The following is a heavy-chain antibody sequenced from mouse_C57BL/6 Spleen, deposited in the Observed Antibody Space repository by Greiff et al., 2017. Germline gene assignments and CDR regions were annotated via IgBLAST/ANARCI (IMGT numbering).Heavy chain of an antibody. CDR3: ARLGQTGRDY. CDR1: GFTFSSYG. J-gene: IGHJ2*01. V-gene: IGHV5-6*01. D-gene: IGHD4-1*01. CDR2: ISSGGSYT. Sequence: EVQLVESGGDLVKPGGSLKLSCAASGFTFSSYGMSWVRQTPDKRLEWVATISSGGSYTYYPDSVKGRFTISRDNAKNTLYLQMSSLKSEDTAMYYCARLGQTGRDYWGQGTTLTVSS.